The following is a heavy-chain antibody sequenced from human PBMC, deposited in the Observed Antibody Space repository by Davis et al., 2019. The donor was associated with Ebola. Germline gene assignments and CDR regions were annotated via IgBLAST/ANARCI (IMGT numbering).Heavy chain of an antibody. Sequence: GESLKISCAASGFTFSSSAMGWVRQAPGKGLEWVSAITGSGGVTYYADPVKGRFTISRDNSKNTLYLQMNSLRAEDTAVYYCARRTAAAGTSWFDPWGQGTLVTVSS. CDR3: ARRTAAAGTSWFDP. CDR1: GFTFSSSA. V-gene: IGHV3-23*01. CDR2: ITGSGGVT. D-gene: IGHD6-13*01. J-gene: IGHJ5*02.